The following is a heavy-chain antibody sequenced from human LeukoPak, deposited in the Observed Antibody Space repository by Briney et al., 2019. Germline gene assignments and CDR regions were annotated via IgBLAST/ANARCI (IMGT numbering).Heavy chain of an antibody. CDR1: GFTFDDYA. J-gene: IGHJ3*02. CDR3: AKGVYCGGDCYSEFDI. V-gene: IGHV3-9*01. Sequence: GGSLRLSCAASGFTFDDYAMHWVRQAPGKGLEWVSGISWNSGSIGYADSVKGRFTISRDNAKNSLYLQMNSLRAEDTALYYCAKGVYCGGDCYSEFDIWGQGTMVTVSS. D-gene: IGHD2-21*02. CDR2: ISWNSGSI.